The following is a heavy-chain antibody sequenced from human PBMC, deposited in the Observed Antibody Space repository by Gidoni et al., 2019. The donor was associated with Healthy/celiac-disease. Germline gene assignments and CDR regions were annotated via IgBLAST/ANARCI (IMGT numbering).Heavy chain of an antibody. CDR3: AKDPRSVLLWFGELKGDY. Sequence: EVQLLESGGGLVQPGGSLRLSCAASGFTFSSYAMSWVRQAPGKGLEWVSAISGSGGSTYYADSVKGRFTISRDNSKNTLYLQMNSLRAEDTAVYYCAKDPRSVLLWFGELKGDYWGQGTLVTVSS. V-gene: IGHV3-23*01. CDR1: GFTFSSYA. CDR2: ISGSGGST. D-gene: IGHD3-10*01. J-gene: IGHJ4*02.